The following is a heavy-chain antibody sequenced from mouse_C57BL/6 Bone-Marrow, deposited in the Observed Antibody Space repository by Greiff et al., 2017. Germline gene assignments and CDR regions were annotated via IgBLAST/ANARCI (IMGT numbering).Heavy chain of an antibody. CDR1: GFTFSSYA. V-gene: IGHV5-4*03. CDR3: ARAPLRSYFDY. CDR2: ISDGGSYT. Sequence: EVMLVESGGGLVKPGGSLKLSCAASGFTFSSYAMSWVRQTPDKRLEWVATISDGGSYTYYPDNVKGRFTISRDKAKNNLYLQMSHLKSEDTAMYYCARAPLRSYFDYWGQGTTLTVSS. D-gene: IGHD1-1*01. J-gene: IGHJ2*01.